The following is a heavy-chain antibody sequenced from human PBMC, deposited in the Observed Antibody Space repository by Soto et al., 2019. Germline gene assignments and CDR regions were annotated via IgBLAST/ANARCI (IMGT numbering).Heavy chain of an antibody. CDR3: ARDVGYGLIDY. V-gene: IGHV4-34*01. D-gene: IGHD5-18*01. CDR2: INHSGNT. J-gene: IGHJ4*02. CDR1: GGSFSGYY. Sequence: SETLSLTCAVYGGSFSGYYWSWIRQPPGKGLEWIGEINHSGNTNYNPSLKSRVTISVDTSKNQFSLKLSSVTAADTAVYYCARDVGYGLIDYWGQGTLVTVS.